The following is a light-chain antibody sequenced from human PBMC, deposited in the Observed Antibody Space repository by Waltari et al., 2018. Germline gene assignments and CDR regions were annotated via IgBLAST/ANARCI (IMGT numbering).Light chain of an antibody. J-gene: IGLJ3*02. CDR3: SSYAGSNGMV. V-gene: IGLV2-8*01. CDR2: EVS. Sequence: QSALTQPPSASGSPGQSVTISCTGTNSDIGAYNYVSWYQQYPGKAPRVVIYEVSQRPPGVPGRFSGSKSGNTASLTVSGLQAEDEAEYHYSSYAGSNGMVFGGGTKVTVL. CDR1: NSDIGAYNY.